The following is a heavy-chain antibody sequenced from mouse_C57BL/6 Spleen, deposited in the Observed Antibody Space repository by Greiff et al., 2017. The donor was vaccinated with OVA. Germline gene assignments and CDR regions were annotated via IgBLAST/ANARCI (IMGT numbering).Heavy chain of an antibody. V-gene: IGHV1-80*01. CDR3: ARYGYDVYYFDY. Sequence: VKLQESGAELVKPGASVKISCKASGYAFSSYWMNWVKQRPGKGLEWIGQIYPGDGDTNYNGKFKGKATLTADKSSSTAYMQLSSLTSEDSAVYFCARYGYDVYYFDYWGQGTTLTVSS. D-gene: IGHD2-2*01. CDR1: GYAFSSYW. J-gene: IGHJ2*01. CDR2: IYPGDGDT.